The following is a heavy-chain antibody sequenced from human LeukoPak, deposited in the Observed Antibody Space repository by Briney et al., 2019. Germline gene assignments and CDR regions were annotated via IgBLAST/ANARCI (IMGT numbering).Heavy chain of an antibody. CDR3: AILKGEGEYYDILTGLPRSGAFDI. D-gene: IGHD3-9*01. V-gene: IGHV1-46*01. J-gene: IGHJ3*02. CDR2: INPSGGST. CDR1: GYTFTSYY. Sequence: ASVKVSCKASGYTFTSYYMHWVRQAPGQGLEWMGIINPSGGSTSYAQKFQGRVTMTRDMSTSTVYMELSSLRSEDTAVYYCAILKGEGEYYDILTGLPRSGAFDIWGQGTMVTVSS.